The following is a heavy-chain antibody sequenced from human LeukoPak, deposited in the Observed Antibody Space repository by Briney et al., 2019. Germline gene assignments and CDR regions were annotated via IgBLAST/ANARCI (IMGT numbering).Heavy chain of an antibody. Sequence: PGGSLRLSCAASGFTVSSNYMSWVRQAPGKGLEWVSSISSSSSYIYYADSVKGRFTISRDNAKNSLYLQMNSLRAEDTAVYYCARDRIAARDWFDPWGQGTLVTVSS. CDR3: ARDRIAARDWFDP. CDR1: GFTVSSNY. CDR2: ISSSSSYI. D-gene: IGHD6-6*01. J-gene: IGHJ5*02. V-gene: IGHV3-21*01.